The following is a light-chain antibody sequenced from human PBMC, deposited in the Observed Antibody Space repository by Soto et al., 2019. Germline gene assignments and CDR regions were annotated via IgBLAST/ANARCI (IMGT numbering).Light chain of an antibody. V-gene: IGKV1-9*01. Sequence: IQLTPSQSSLSASVGDRVAMTCRASQGISSYLAWYQQRAGKAPDLLIYAASTLQSGVPSRFSGSGSGTDFTLTIISLQPEDFATYYCQHYNSYSEAFGQGTKVDIK. J-gene: IGKJ1*01. CDR1: QGISSY. CDR2: AAS. CDR3: QHYNSYSEA.